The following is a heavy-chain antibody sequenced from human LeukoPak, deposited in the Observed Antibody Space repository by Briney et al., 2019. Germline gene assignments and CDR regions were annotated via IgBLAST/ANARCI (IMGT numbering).Heavy chain of an antibody. CDR1: GGTFSSYA. D-gene: IGHD6-25*01. J-gene: IGHJ4*02. V-gene: IGHV1-69*13. CDR3: ARGTRLGQYYFDY. CDR2: IIPIFGTA. Sequence: SVNVSCKASGGTFSSYAISWVRQAPGQGLEWMGGIIPIFGTANYAQKFQGRVTITADESTSTAYMELSSLRSEDTAVYYCARGTRLGQYYFDYWGQGTLVTVSS.